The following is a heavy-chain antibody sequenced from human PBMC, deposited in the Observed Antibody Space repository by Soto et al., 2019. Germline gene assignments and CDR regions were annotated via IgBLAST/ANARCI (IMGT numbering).Heavy chain of an antibody. Sequence: GSLRLSCAAAGFTVTNNYMSWVRQAPGKGLEWVSVIYSGGSTYYADSVKGRFTISRDNSKNTLYLQMNSLRAEDTAVYYCAKHAAAAAPDYWGQGTLVTVSS. D-gene: IGHD6-13*01. CDR1: GFTVTNNY. J-gene: IGHJ4*02. CDR3: AKHAAAAAPDY. V-gene: IGHV3-66*04. CDR2: IYSGGST.